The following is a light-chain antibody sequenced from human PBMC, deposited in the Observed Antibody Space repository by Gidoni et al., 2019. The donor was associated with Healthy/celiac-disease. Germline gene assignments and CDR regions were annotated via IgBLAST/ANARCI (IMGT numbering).Light chain of an antibody. CDR2: DAS. V-gene: IGKV1-33*01. J-gene: IGKJ2*01. CDR3: QQYDNRPSAT. CDR1: QDISNY. Sequence: DIQITQSPSSLSASVGDRVTITCQASQDISNYLNWYQQKPGKAPKLLIYDASNLETGVPSRFSGSGAGTDFTFTISSLQHEDIATNYCQQYDNRPSATFXQXTKLEIK.